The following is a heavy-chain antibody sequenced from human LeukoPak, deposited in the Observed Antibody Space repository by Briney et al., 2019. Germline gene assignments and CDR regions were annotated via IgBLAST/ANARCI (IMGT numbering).Heavy chain of an antibody. J-gene: IGHJ4*02. CDR2: INPNSGGT. CDR1: GYTFTGYY. Sequence: ASVKVSCKASGYTFTGYYMHWVRQAPGQGLEWMGWINPNSGGTNYAQKFQGRVTMTRDTSISTAYMELSRLRSDDTAVYYCARVGGLRXXXXGSXSYLYWGQGTLVTV. CDR3: ARVGGLRXXXXGSXSYLY. V-gene: IGHV1-2*02. D-gene: IGHD3-10*01.